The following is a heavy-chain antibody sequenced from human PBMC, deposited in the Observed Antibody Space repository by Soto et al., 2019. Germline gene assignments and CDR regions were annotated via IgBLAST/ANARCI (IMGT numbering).Heavy chain of an antibody. CDR1: GFTFTSYA. Sequence: PGGSLRLSCAASGFTFTSYAMSWVRQAPGKGLEWVSGISGSGDSTDYADSVKGRFTISRDNSKNTLSLQMNSLRAEDTAVYYCAKDRTVYGDYTLFFHYWGQGSLVTVPS. J-gene: IGHJ4*02. V-gene: IGHV3-23*01. D-gene: IGHD4-17*01. CDR3: AKDRTVYGDYTLFFHY. CDR2: ISGSGDST.